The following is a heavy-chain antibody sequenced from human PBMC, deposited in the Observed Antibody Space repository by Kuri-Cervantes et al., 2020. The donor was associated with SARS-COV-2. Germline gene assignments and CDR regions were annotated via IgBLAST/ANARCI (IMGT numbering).Heavy chain of an antibody. V-gene: IGHV3-23*01. Sequence: GESLKISCVASGFTFSTYAMNWVRQAPGEGLEWVSVIINSDGTTYYADSVRGRFTISRDNSKNMVYLQMNSLRAEGTAVYYSTRRVGGGHYFDDCGQGTLVTVSS. CDR2: IINSDGTT. CDR1: GFTFSTYA. CDR3: TRRVGGGHYFDD. J-gene: IGHJ4*02.